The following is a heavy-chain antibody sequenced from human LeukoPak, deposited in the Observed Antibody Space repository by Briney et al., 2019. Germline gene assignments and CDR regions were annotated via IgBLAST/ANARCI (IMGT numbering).Heavy chain of an antibody. J-gene: IGHJ4*02. V-gene: IGHV3-30-3*01. CDR3: AREGEDCSSTSCYSGYLDY. CDR2: ISYDGSNK. CDR1: GFTFSSYA. Sequence: GRSPRLSCAASGFTFSSYAMHWVRQAPGKGLQWVAVISYDGSNKYYADSVKGRFTISRDNSKNTLYLQMNSLRAEDTAVYYCAREGEDCSSTSCYSGYLDYWGQGTLVTVSS. D-gene: IGHD2-2*02.